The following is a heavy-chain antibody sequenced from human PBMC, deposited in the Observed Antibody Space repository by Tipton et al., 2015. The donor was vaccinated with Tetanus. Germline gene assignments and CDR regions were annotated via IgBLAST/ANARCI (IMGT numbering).Heavy chain of an antibody. V-gene: IGHV4-34*01. J-gene: IGHJ4*02. Sequence: TLSLTCAVAGGSLSGYHWSWIRQAPGKGLEWIGEISQTGDTKYNPSLKSRVAISLDTSKNQFSLKLSSVTAADTAVYYCARDPSGGVRYFDYWGQGTLVTVSS. CDR2: ISQTGDT. CDR3: ARDPSGGVRYFDY. CDR1: GGSLSGYH. D-gene: IGHD2-8*01.